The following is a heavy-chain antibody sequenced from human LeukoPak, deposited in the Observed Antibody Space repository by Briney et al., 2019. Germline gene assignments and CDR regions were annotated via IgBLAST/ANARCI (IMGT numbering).Heavy chain of an antibody. CDR2: ISSRSTYI. Sequence: GGSLRLSCAASGFTFSSYSMNWVRQAPGKGLEWVSSISSRSTYIYHADSVKGRFTISRDNAKNSLFLQMNSLRAEDTAVYFCAKSTRAVMAMMDVWGKGATVTVSS. CDR1: GFTFSSYS. CDR3: AKSTRAVMAMMDV. J-gene: IGHJ6*04. V-gene: IGHV3-21*01. D-gene: IGHD3-16*01.